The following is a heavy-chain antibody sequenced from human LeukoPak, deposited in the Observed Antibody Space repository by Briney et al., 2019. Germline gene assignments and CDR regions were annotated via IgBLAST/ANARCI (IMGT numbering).Heavy chain of an antibody. CDR1: GFTFSSYG. Sequence: PGGSLRLSCAASGFTFSSYGMHWVRQAPGKGLEWVAFIRYDGSNKYYADSVKGRFTISRDNAKNTLYLQMNSLRAEDTAVYYCAREGYCSGGSCAAIDYWGQGTLVTVSS. V-gene: IGHV3-30*02. CDR2: IRYDGSNK. CDR3: AREGYCSGGSCAAIDY. J-gene: IGHJ4*02. D-gene: IGHD2-15*01.